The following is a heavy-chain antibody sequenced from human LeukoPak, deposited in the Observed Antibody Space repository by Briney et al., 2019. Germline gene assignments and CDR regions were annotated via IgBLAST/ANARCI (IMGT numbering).Heavy chain of an antibody. Sequence: ASVKVSCKVSEYSLDTLSMHWLRQTPGKGLEWMEGFDPSPGYSVYAQKFQRRVTMTEDTSTHTAYMELTSLRSDDTAVYYGATLHHQVRRAYAMAVWGQATTVTVSS. J-gene: IGHJ6*02. CDR2: FDPSPGYS. D-gene: IGHD1-14*01. V-gene: IGHV1-24*01. CDR3: ATLHHQVRRAYAMAV. CDR1: EYSLDTLS.